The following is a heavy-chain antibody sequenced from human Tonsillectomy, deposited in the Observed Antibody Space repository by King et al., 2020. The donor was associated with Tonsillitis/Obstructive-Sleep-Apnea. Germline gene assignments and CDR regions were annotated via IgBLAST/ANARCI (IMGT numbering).Heavy chain of an antibody. V-gene: IGHV3-9*01. D-gene: IGHD5-18*01. Sequence: QLVQSGGGLVQPGRSLRLSCAASGFTFDDYAMHWVRQAPGKGLEWVSGISWNSGSIGYEDSVKGRFTISRDNAKNSLYLQMNSLRAEDTALYYCAKDAKYSYGSDQTTFDYWGQGTLVTVSS. CDR1: GFTFDDYA. CDR3: AKDAKYSYGSDQTTFDY. J-gene: IGHJ4*02. CDR2: ISWNSGSI.